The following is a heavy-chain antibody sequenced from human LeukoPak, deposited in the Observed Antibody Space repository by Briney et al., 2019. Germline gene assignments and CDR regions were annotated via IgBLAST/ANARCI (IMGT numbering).Heavy chain of an antibody. J-gene: IGHJ4*02. Sequence: PGRSLRLSCAASGFTFSSYAMSWVRQAPGKGLEWVSGISGMLTNTHYADSVKDRFTISRDNSKNTLYLQMNSLRAEDTAVYYCAKDCIVGATTVNYFDYWGQGTLDRVSS. CDR2: ISGMLTNT. CDR3: AKDCIVGATTVNYFDY. CDR1: GFTFSSYA. D-gene: IGHD1-26*01. V-gene: IGHV3-23*01.